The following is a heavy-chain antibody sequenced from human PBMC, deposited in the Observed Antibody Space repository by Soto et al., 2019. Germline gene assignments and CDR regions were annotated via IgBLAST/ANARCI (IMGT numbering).Heavy chain of an antibody. V-gene: IGHV3-23*01. CDR1: GFTFSSYA. CDR3: AKGPHAKGLDC. CDR2: VSVSGTTT. J-gene: IGHJ4*02. Sequence: GGSLRLSCAASGFTFSSYAMSWVRQASGKGLEWVSTVSVSGTTTYYADSVMGRFTVSRDNSKNTLYLQMNSLRAEDTAVYYSAKGPHAKGLDCWGQGPVVTVSS.